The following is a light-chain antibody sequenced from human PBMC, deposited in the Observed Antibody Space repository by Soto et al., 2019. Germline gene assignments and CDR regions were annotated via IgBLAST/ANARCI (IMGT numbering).Light chain of an antibody. J-gene: IGLJ1*01. CDR2: EVT. CDR1: GSDVGGYDY. Sequence: QSALTQPASVSGSPGQSITISCTGTGSDVGGYDYVSWYQQHPGKAPKLMIFEVTNRPSGVSNRFSGSKSGNTASLTISGLRAEDEADYYCSSFRSTRSLPYVFGTGTKLTVL. V-gene: IGLV2-14*01. CDR3: SSFRSTRSLPYV.